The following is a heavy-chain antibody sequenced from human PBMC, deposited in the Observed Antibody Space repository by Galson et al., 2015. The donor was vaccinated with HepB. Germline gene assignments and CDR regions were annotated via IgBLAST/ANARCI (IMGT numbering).Heavy chain of an antibody. V-gene: IGHV1-46*01. D-gene: IGHD6-19*01. CDR1: GYTFTSYY. Sequence: SVKVSCKASGYTFTSYYMHWVRQAPGQGLEWMGIINPSGGSTSYAQKFQGRVTMTRDTSTSTVYMELSSLRSEDTAVYYCAREMPSGIAVAGTRLGMDVWGQGTTVTVSS. CDR3: AREMPSGIAVAGTRLGMDV. CDR2: INPSGGST. J-gene: IGHJ6*02.